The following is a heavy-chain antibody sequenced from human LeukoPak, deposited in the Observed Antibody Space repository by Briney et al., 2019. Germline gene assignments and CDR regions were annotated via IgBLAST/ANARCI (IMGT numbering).Heavy chain of an antibody. CDR1: GGSISSSSYY. Sequence: SETLSLTCTVSGGSISSSSYYWGWIRQPPGKGLEWIGTIYYSGSTNYNPSLKSRVTISVDTSKNQFSLKLSSVTAADTAVYYCARFPRIAVAGYNWFDPWGQGTLVTVSS. D-gene: IGHD6-19*01. J-gene: IGHJ5*02. CDR2: IYYSGST. V-gene: IGHV4-39*07. CDR3: ARFPRIAVAGYNWFDP.